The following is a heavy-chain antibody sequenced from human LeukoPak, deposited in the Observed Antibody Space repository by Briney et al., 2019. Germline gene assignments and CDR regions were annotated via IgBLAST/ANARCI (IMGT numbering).Heavy chain of an antibody. D-gene: IGHD5-18*01. CDR1: GGSINSNSFY. J-gene: IGHJ4*02. Sequence: SETLSLTCTVSGGSINSNSFYWGWARQPPGKGLEWIGSIYYSGSTYYNPSLKCRVTISVDTSKNQFSLKLSSVTAADTAVYYCARDSGDTAMAFDYWGQGTLVTVSS. CDR2: IYYSGST. V-gene: IGHV4-39*07. CDR3: ARDSGDTAMAFDY.